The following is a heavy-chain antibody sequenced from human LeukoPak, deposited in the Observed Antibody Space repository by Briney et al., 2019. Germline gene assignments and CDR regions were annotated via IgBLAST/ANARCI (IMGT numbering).Heavy chain of an antibody. Sequence: GRSLRLSCAASGITFRSYGMHWVRQAPGKGLEWVAVISYDGSHKYYADSVKGRFSISRDNSKNTLYLQMNSLRADDTAVYYCAKGARGDTVTSIVGLNWFNPWGQGTLVTVSS. V-gene: IGHV3-30*18. CDR2: ISYDGSHK. CDR1: GITFRSYG. D-gene: IGHD4-17*01. J-gene: IGHJ5*02. CDR3: AKGARGDTVTSIVGLNWFNP.